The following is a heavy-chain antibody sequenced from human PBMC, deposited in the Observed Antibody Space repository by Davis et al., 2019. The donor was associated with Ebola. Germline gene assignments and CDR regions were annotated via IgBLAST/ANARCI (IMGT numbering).Heavy chain of an antibody. CDR2: IKQDGSEK. Sequence: GESLKISCAASGFTFIRYWMTWVRQAPRKGLEWVANIKQDGSEKYYVDSVKGRFTISRDNAKNSLYLQMNSLRAEDTAVYYCARDGDDCSGGSCYSMIVVVITFGMDVWGQGTTVTVSS. V-gene: IGHV3-7*01. D-gene: IGHD3-22*01. CDR3: ARDGDDCSGGSCYSMIVVVITFGMDV. CDR1: GFTFIRYW. J-gene: IGHJ6*02.